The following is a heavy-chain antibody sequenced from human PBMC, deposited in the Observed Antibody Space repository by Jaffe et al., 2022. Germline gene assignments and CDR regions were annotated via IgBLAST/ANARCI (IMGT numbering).Heavy chain of an antibody. CDR2: INPNSGGT. Sequence: QVQLVQSGAEVKKPGASVKVSCKASGYTFTGYYMHWVRQAPGQGLEWMGRINPNSGGTNYAQKFQGRVTMTRDTSISTAYMELSRLRSDDTAVYYCAKDIVVVVATDYYYYMDVWGKGTTVTVSS. V-gene: IGHV1-2*06. CDR3: AKDIVVVVATDYYYYMDV. CDR1: GYTFTGYY. J-gene: IGHJ6*03. D-gene: IGHD2-15*01.